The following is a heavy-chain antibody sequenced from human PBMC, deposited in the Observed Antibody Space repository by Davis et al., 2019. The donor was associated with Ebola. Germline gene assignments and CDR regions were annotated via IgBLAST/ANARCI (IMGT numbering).Heavy chain of an antibody. J-gene: IGHJ3*02. CDR1: GFTFSDYY. CDR3: ASPFFRYAFDI. Sequence: GESLKISCAASGFTFSDYYMSWIRQAPGKGLEWVSYISSTSSYTNYADSVKGRFTISRDNAKNTLYLQMNSLRAEDTAVYYCASPFFRYAFDIWGQGTMVTVSS. V-gene: IGHV3-11*06. CDR2: ISSTSSYT. D-gene: IGHD3-3*02.